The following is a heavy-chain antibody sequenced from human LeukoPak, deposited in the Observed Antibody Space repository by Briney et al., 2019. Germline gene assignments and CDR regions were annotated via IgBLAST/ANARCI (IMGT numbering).Heavy chain of an antibody. CDR1: GFTFDDYA. CDR2: ISWNSGSI. D-gene: IGHD3-9*01. CDR3: AREIDPLRYFDWLFPYYYYGMDV. Sequence: GGSLRLSCAASGFTFDDYAMHWVRQAPGKGLEWVSGISWNSGSIGYADSVKGRFTISRDNAKNSLYLQMNSLRAEDTALYYCAREIDPLRYFDWLFPYYYYGMDVWGQGTTVTVSS. V-gene: IGHV3-9*01. J-gene: IGHJ6*02.